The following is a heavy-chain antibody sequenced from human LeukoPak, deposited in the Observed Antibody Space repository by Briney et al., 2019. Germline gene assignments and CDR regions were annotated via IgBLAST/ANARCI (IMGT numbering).Heavy chain of an antibody. J-gene: IGHJ3*02. Sequence: PGGSLRLSCAASGFTFSSYSMNWVRQAPGKGLEWVSYISGSGGTIYYEDSVKGRFTISRDNAKNSLYLQMNSLRAEDTAVYYCARVGKYGDYYEAGAFDIWGQGTMVTVSS. D-gene: IGHD4-17*01. CDR3: ARVGKYGDYYEAGAFDI. CDR2: ISGSGGTI. CDR1: GFTFSSYS. V-gene: IGHV3-48*04.